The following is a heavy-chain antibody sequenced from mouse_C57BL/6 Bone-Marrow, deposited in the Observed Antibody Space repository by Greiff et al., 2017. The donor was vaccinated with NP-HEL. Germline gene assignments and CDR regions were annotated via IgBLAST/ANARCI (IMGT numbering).Heavy chain of an antibody. V-gene: IGHV5-9*01. Sequence: EVQLVESGGGLVKPGGSLKLSCAASGFTFSSYTMSWVRQTPEKRLEWVATISGGGGNTYYPDSVKGRFTISRDHAKNTLYLQMSSLRSEDTALYYCARHNWDDDYWGQGTTLTVSS. J-gene: IGHJ2*01. CDR3: ARHNWDDDY. CDR2: ISGGGGNT. D-gene: IGHD4-1*01. CDR1: GFTFSSYT.